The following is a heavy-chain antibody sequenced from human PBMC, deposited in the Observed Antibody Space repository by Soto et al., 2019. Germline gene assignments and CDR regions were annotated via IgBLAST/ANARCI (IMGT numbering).Heavy chain of an antibody. CDR2: IYPRGGTT. J-gene: IGHJ6*02. Sequence: GASVKVSCKASGYNFTSHYMHWVRQAPGQGLESMGIIYPRGGTTIYAQKFQGRVTMTRDTSTHTFYMELSSLRSEDTAMYYCARVGYSSTGTTFHYHGLDVWGQGTTVTGSS. V-gene: IGHV1-46*01. D-gene: IGHD3-22*01. CDR3: ARVGYSSTGTTFHYHGLDV. CDR1: GYNFTSHY.